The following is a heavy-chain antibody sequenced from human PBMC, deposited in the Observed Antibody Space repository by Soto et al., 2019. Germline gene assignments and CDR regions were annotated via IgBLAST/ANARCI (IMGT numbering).Heavy chain of an antibody. CDR1: GYTFTGYY. CDR3: ARDPYDSSGEPNPGYYGMDV. Sequence: GASVKVSCKASGYTFTGYYMHWVRQAPGQGLEWMGWINPNSGGTNYAQKFQGWVTMTRDTSISTAYMELSRLRSDDTAVYYCARDPYDSSGEPNPGYYGMDVWGQGTTVTVSS. D-gene: IGHD3-22*01. V-gene: IGHV1-2*04. CDR2: INPNSGGT. J-gene: IGHJ6*02.